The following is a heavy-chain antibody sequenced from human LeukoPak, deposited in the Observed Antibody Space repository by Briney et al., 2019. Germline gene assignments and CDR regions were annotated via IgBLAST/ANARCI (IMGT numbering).Heavy chain of an antibody. CDR1: GHTFTRYG. J-gene: IGHJ5*02. Sequence: ASVKVSCKASGHTFTRYGVSWVRQAPGHLLEWMGWISGYNGNTNYAEKLQGRVTMTTDTSTSSVYMELRSLRSDDTAVYYCARDSLYYGSGSYLGFDPWGQGTLVTVSS. D-gene: IGHD3-10*01. CDR2: ISGYNGNT. V-gene: IGHV1-18*01. CDR3: ARDSLYYGSGSYLGFDP.